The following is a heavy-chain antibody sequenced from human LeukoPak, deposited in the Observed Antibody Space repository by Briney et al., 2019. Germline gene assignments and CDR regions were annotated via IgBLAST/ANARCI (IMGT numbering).Heavy chain of an antibody. CDR3: ATDLRDGTTS. CDR2: INPSGGST. CDR1: GYTFTSYY. J-gene: IGHJ4*02. V-gene: IGHV1-46*01. D-gene: IGHD5-24*01. Sequence: ASVKVSCKASGYTFTSYYMHWVQQAPGQGLEWMGIINPSGGSTSYAQKFQGRVTMTEDTSTDTAYMELSSLRSEDTAVYYCATDLRDGTTSWGQGTLVTVSS.